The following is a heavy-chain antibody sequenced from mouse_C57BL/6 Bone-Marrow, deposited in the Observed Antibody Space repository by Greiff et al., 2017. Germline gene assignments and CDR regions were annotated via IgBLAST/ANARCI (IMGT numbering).Heavy chain of an antibody. J-gene: IGHJ2*01. Sequence: EVMLVESGGGLVQPGGSMKLSCVASGFTFSNYWMTWVRQSPEKGLEWVAQIRLKSDNYATHYAESVKGRFTISRDDSKSSVYLQMNNLRADDTGIYYCTEDGNYSSFDYWGQGTTLTVSS. V-gene: IGHV6-3*01. CDR3: TEDGNYSSFDY. D-gene: IGHD2-1*01. CDR2: IRLKSDNYAT. CDR1: GFTFSNYW.